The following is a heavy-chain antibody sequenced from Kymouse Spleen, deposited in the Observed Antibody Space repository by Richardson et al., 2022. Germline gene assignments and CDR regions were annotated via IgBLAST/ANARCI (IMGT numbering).Heavy chain of an antibody. V-gene: IGHV4-34*01. D-gene: IGHD3-10*01. CDR3: ARGGLLWFGESHYGMDV. CDR2: INHSGST. CDR1: GGSFSGYY. Sequence: QVQLQQWGAGLLKPSETLSLTCAVYGGSFSGYYWSWIRQPPGKGLEWIGEINHSGSTNYNPSLKSRVTISVDTSKNQFSLKLSSVTAADTAVYYCARGGLLWFGESHYGMDVWGQGTTVTVSS. J-gene: IGHJ6*02.